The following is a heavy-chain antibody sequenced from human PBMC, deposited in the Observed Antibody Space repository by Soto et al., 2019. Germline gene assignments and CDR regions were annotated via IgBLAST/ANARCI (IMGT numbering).Heavy chain of an antibody. J-gene: IGHJ6*02. CDR3: ARHPYFDWLLARYYYYGMDV. Sequence: PSETLSLTCTVSGGSISSSSYYWGWIRQPPGKGLEWIGSIYYSGSTYYNPSLKSRVTISVDTSKNQFSLKLSSVTAADTAVYNCARHPYFDWLLARYYYYGMDVWGQGTTVTVSS. CDR1: GGSISSSSYY. V-gene: IGHV4-39*01. D-gene: IGHD3-9*01. CDR2: IYYSGST.